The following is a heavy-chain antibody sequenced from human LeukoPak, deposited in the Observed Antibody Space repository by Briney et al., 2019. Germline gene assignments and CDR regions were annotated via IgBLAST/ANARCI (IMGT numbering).Heavy chain of an antibody. D-gene: IGHD3-16*02. Sequence: PSETLSLTCTVSGYSLSSGYYWGWIRPPPGKGLEYIGSVYRTGNTYYNPSLKSRVTMSVDTSKNQFFLNLRSVTAADTAVYYCARKGRGYHFDYWGQGTLVPVSS. CDR2: VYRTGNT. J-gene: IGHJ4*02. CDR1: GYSLSSGYY. V-gene: IGHV4-38-2*02. CDR3: ARKGRGYHFDY.